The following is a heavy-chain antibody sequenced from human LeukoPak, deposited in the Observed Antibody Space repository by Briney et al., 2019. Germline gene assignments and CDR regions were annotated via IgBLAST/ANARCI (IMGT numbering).Heavy chain of an antibody. CDR1: GGSISSSSYY. CDR3: ARVSGITMIVVLTHDPFDI. CDR2: SSYSGSP. D-gene: IGHD3-22*01. J-gene: IGHJ3*02. V-gene: IGHV4-39*07. Sequence: KSSETLSLTCTVSGGSISSSSYYWAWIRQPPGKGLEWIGSSSYSGSPYYNPSLKSRVTISVDTSQNQFSLKLSSVTAADTAVYYCARVSGITMIVVLTHDPFDIWGQGTMVTVSS.